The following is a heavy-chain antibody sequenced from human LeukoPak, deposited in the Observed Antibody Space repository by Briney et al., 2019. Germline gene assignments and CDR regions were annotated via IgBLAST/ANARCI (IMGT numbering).Heavy chain of an antibody. V-gene: IGHV1-2*02. D-gene: IGHD4-17*01. CDR3: AAYGDYLDY. CDR2: INPNSGGT. Sequence: ASVKVSCKASGYTFTGYYIHWVRQAPGQGLEWMGWINPNSGGTNYAQKFQGRVTMTSDTSVSTAYMELSRLRSDDTAVFYCAAYGDYLDYWGQGTLVTVSS. CDR1: GYTFTGYY. J-gene: IGHJ4*02.